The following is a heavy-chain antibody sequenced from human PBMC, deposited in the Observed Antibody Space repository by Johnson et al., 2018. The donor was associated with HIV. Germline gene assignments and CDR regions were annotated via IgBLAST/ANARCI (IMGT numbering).Heavy chain of an antibody. CDR2: IKEDGSER. V-gene: IGHV3-7*01. J-gene: IGHJ3*02. CDR1: GFTFSGYW. CDR3: TRDEGGCVDWLTVDAFDI. Sequence: EVQLVESGGGVVQPGGSLRLSCVASGFTFSGYWMSWVRQTPGKGLEWVANIKEDGSERNYVDSVKGRFTISRDNAKKSVYLQMNSLRVDDTAVYYCTRDEGGCVDWLTVDAFDIWGQGTMVTVSS. D-gene: IGHD3-9*01.